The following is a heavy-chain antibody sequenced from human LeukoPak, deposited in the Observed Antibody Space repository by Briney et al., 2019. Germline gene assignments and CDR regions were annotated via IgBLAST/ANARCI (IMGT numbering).Heavy chain of an antibody. CDR2: ISAYNGNT. J-gene: IGHJ6*02. CDR1: GYTFTSYA. Sequence: ASVKVSCKASGYTFTSYAMNWVRQAPGQGLEWMGWISAYNGNTNYAQKLQGRVTMTTDTSTSTAYMELRSLRSDDTAVYYCARATYYDILTGYAPYYYYGMDVWGQGTTVTVSS. D-gene: IGHD3-9*01. CDR3: ARATYYDILTGYAPYYYYGMDV. V-gene: IGHV1-18*01.